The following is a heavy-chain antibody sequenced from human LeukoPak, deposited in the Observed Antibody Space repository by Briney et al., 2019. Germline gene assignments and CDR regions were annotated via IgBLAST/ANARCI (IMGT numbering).Heavy chain of an antibody. J-gene: IGHJ6*03. V-gene: IGHV1-46*01. D-gene: IGHD3-10*01. CDR1: GYTFTSYY. Sequence: ASVKVSCKASGYTFTSYYMHWVLQAPGQGLEWMGIINPSGGSTSYAQKFQGRVTMTRDMSTSTVYMELSSLRSEDTAVYYCARDAFMVRGVIRSTYYYYYMDVWGKGTTVTVSS. CDR3: ARDAFMVRGVIRSTYYYYYMDV. CDR2: INPSGGST.